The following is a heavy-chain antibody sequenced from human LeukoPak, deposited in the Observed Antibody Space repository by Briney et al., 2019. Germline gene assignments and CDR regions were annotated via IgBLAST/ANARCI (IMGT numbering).Heavy chain of an antibody. J-gene: IGHJ4*02. V-gene: IGHV1-2*04. Sequence: GASVKVSCKASGYTFTGYYMHWVRQAPGQGLEWMGWINPNSGGTNYAQKFQGWVTMTRDTSISTAYMELSRLRSDDTAVYYCARDADSSGWFYYFDYWGQGTLVTVSS. CDR3: ARDADSSGWFYYFDY. CDR1: GYTFTGYY. D-gene: IGHD6-19*01. CDR2: INPNSGGT.